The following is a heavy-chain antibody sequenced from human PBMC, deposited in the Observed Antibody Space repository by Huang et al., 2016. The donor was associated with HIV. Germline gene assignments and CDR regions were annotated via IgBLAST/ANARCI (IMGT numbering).Heavy chain of an antibody. D-gene: IGHD1-1*01. CDR3: SRGPSTPATEL. CDR2: RYSNGNT. Sequence: QVQLQESGQGLVKPSDTLSLTCIVSGDSVDSSYSYWRWVRQPPWSGLEWMGSRYSNGNTSYNKYLKRRITISVYTSKNHFSLNLKTVTAADTAVYYCSRGPSTPATELWGQGTMVTVSS. J-gene: IGHJ3*01. CDR1: GDSVDSSYSY. V-gene: IGHV4-39*02.